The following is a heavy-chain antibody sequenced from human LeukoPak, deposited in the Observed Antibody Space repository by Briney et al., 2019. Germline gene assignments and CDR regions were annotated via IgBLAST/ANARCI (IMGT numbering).Heavy chain of an antibody. J-gene: IGHJ6*02. D-gene: IGHD3-10*01. CDR1: GFTFSSYA. V-gene: IGHV3-23*01. CDR3: AKDRVLYGSGSYSRPKHYYYGMDV. Sequence: GGSLRLSCAASGFTFSSYAMSWVRQAPGKGLEWVSAVSGSGGSTYYADSVKGRFTISRDNAKNSLYLQMDSLRAEDTAVYYCAKDRVLYGSGSYSRPKHYYYGMDVWGQGTTVTVSS. CDR2: VSGSGGST.